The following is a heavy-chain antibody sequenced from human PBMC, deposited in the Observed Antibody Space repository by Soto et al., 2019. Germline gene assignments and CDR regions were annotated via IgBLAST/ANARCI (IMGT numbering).Heavy chain of an antibody. CDR3: ARLFSRGITPYYYYGMDV. CDR1: GGSFSGYY. Sequence: SETLSLTCAVYGGSFSGYYWSWIRQPPGKGLEWIGEINHSGSTNYNPSLKSRVTISVDTSKNQFSLKLSSVTAADTAVYYCARLFSRGITPYYYYGMDVWGQGTTVTVSS. J-gene: IGHJ6*02. V-gene: IGHV4-34*01. CDR2: INHSGST. D-gene: IGHD1-20*01.